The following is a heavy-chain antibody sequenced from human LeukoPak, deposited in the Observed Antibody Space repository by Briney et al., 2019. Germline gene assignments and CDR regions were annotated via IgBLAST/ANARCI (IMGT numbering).Heavy chain of an antibody. CDR1: GYTFTDYY. CDR2: INPHNGGT. V-gene: IGHV1-2*06. CDR3: ARDLVTSGRFRSGYYRPVGY. D-gene: IGHD3-22*01. J-gene: IGHJ4*02. Sequence: GASVKVSCKASGYTFTDYYMHWVRQAPGQGLEWMGRINPHNGGTNYVQKFQGRVTMTRDTSISTVYMELSRLRSEDTAVYYCARDLVTSGRFRSGYYRPVGYWGQGTLVTVSS.